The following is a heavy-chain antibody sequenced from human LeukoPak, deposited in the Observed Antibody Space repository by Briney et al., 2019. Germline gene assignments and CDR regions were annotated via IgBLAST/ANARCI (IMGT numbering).Heavy chain of an antibody. CDR3: ARGPIHLWLHNGMDV. J-gene: IGHJ6*02. V-gene: IGHV3-49*04. Sequence: GGSLRLSCTASGFIFGDHAMSWVRQAPGKGLEWVGFIRSKGYGGTTEYAASVKGRFTISRDDSEGIAYLQMNSLRIDDTAVYYCARGPIHLWLHNGMDVWGQGTTVIVFS. CDR1: GFIFGDHA. D-gene: IGHD5-18*01. CDR2: IRSKGYGGTT.